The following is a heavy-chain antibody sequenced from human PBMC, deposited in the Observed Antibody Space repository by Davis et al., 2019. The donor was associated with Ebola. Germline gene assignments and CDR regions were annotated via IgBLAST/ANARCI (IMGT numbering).Heavy chain of an antibody. CDR1: GFTFSSYW. V-gene: IGHV3-9*01. Sequence: SLKISCAASGFTFSSYWMHWVRQAPGKGLEWVSSISWNADDVGYVDSVKGRFSISRDNAKKSLYLEMSDLRLDDTALYYCAKDSLRYSGAYGGWLDSWGQGIQVTVSS. CDR3: AKDSLRYSGAYGGWLDS. J-gene: IGHJ5*01. CDR2: ISWNADDV. D-gene: IGHD5-12*01.